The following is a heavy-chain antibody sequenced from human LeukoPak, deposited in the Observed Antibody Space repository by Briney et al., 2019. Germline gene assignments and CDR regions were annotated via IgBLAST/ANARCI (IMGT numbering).Heavy chain of an antibody. CDR2: ISSSSSTI. J-gene: IGHJ5*02. CDR3: ARSSSIAVAGTPSWFDP. D-gene: IGHD6-19*01. Sequence: GGSLRLSCAASGFTFSSYSMNWVRQAPGKGLEWVSYISSSSSTIYYADSVKGRFTISRDNAKNSLYLQMNSLRAEDTAVYYCARSSSIAVAGTPSWFDPWGQGTLVTVSS. CDR1: GFTFSSYS. V-gene: IGHV3-48*01.